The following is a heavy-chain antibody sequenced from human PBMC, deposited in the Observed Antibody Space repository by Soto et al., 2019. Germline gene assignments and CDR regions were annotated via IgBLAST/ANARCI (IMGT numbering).Heavy chain of an antibody. Sequence: GASVKVSCKASGYTFTSYAMHWVRQAPGQRLEWMGWINAGNGNTKYSQKFQGRVTITRDTSASTVYMELSSLRSEDTAVYYCARGPTNSGSYKHAFDIWGQGTMVTVSS. CDR2: INAGNGNT. CDR1: GYTFTSYA. D-gene: IGHD1-26*01. V-gene: IGHV1-3*01. J-gene: IGHJ3*02. CDR3: ARGPTNSGSYKHAFDI.